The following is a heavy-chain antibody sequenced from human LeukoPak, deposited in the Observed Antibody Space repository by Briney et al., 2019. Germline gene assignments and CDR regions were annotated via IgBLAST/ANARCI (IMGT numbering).Heavy chain of an antibody. CDR1: GYSFTSYW. J-gene: IGHJ3*02. Sequence: GESLKISCKGSGYSFTSYWIGWVRQMPGKGLEWMGIIYPGDSDTRYSPSFQGQVTISADKSISTAYLQWSSLKASDTAMYYCARAYFDWLGSHYAFDIWGQGTMVTVSS. V-gene: IGHV5-51*01. D-gene: IGHD3-9*01. CDR3: ARAYFDWLGSHYAFDI. CDR2: IYPGDSDT.